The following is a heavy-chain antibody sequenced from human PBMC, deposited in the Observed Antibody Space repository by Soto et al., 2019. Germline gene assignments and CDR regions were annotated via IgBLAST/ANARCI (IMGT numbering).Heavy chain of an antibody. J-gene: IGHJ4*02. CDR1: GFTFSSYD. Sequence: ETLSLSCAASGFTFSSYDMHWVRQATGKGLEWVSAIGTAGDTYYPGSVKGRFTISRENVKNSLYLQMNSLSAGDTAVYNCAKAAGGYWGQGTRVAFAS. CDR2: IGTAGDT. CDR3: AKAAGGY. V-gene: IGHV3-13*01. D-gene: IGHD2-15*01.